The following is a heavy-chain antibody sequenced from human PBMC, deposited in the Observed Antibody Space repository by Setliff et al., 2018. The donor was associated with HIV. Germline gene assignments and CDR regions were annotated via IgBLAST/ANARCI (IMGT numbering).Heavy chain of an antibody. D-gene: IGHD2-21*01. CDR1: GYTFINYG. CDR2: INPYNGNT. CDR3: TRGGPARVALLYWFDP. Sequence: ASVKVSCKASGYTFINYGINWLRQAPGQGLEWVGWINPYNGNTKYGQKFQGTVTMTRDTTTSTAYLELRRLRSDDTAVYFCTRGGPARVALLYWFDPWGQGTLVTVSS. V-gene: IGHV1-18*01. J-gene: IGHJ5*02.